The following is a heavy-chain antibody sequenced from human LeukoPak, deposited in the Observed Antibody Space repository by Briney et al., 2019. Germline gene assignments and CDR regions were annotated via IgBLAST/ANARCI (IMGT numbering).Heavy chain of an antibody. Sequence: ASVKVSCKASGYSFSGYYMHWVRQAPGQGLEWIGWINPDSGDTNYAQKFQGRFTMTRDTSISTAYMELSSLTSDDTAVFYCAREGISSVRYSEALDYWGQGTLVTVSS. J-gene: IGHJ4*02. CDR3: AREGISSVRYSEALDY. D-gene: IGHD1-26*01. CDR2: INPDSGDT. V-gene: IGHV1-2*02. CDR1: GYSFSGYY.